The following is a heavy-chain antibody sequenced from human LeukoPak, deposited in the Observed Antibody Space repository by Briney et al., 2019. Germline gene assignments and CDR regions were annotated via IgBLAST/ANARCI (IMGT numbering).Heavy chain of an antibody. D-gene: IGHD3-10*01. V-gene: IGHV1-2*02. CDR1: GYTFSGYY. CDR3: AREEYYGSGSYYKKGGRTTNWFDP. CDR2: INPNSSGT. J-gene: IGHJ5*02. Sequence: ASVKVSCKASGYTFSGYYMHWVRQAPGQGLEWMGWINPNSSGTYFAQKFQGRVTITRDTSISTAYMELSSLSSDDTAVYYCAREEYYGSGSYYKKGGRTTNWFDPWGQGTLVTVSS.